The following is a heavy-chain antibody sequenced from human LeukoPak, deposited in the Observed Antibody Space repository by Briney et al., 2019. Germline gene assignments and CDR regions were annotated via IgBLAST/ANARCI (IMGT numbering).Heavy chain of an antibody. D-gene: IGHD3-22*01. CDR1: GESSFSNYY. CDR2: INHSGYT. V-gene: IGHV4-34*01. J-gene: IGHJ4*02. CDR3: SRQVVGNDY. Sequence: PSETLSLTCAVYGESSFSNYYWSWIRQTPGGALEWIGEINHSGYTNYNPSLKSRVTLSIDTSKNQFSLRLNSVTAADTPVYYCSRQVVGNDYWGQGTLVTVSS.